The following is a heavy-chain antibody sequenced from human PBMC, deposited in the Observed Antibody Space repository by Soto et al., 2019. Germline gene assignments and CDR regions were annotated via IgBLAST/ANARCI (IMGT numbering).Heavy chain of an antibody. Sequence: ASVKVSCKASGYTFTSYGISWVRQAPGQGLEWMGWISAYNGNTNYAQKLQGRVTMTTDTSTSTAYMELRSLRSDDTAVYYCARDYPHYYDSSGSIFLDYWGQGTLVTVSS. CDR3: ARDYPHYYDSSGSIFLDY. V-gene: IGHV1-18*01. CDR1: GYTFTSYG. CDR2: ISAYNGNT. D-gene: IGHD3-22*01. J-gene: IGHJ4*02.